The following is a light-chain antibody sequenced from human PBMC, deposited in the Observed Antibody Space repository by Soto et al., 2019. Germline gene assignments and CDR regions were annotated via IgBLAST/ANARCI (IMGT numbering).Light chain of an antibody. J-gene: IGKJ4*01. CDR3: QQYYSWPLT. V-gene: IGKV3-15*01. Sequence: VMTPSPAPLSVSPGERATLSFRASQSVGTSLAWYQQKPGQAPRVLMYGASSRATGVPGRFSGSGSATEFTLTISSLQSEDFAVYYCQQYYSWPLTFGGGTKVDIK. CDR2: GAS. CDR1: QSVGTS.